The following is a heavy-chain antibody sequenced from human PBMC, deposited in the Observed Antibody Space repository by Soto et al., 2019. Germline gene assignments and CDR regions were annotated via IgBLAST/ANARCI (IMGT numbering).Heavy chain of an antibody. J-gene: IGHJ5*02. Sequence: ASVKVSCKPSGYPFTNFFLHWVRQAPGQGLEWVGLINPSDGTTIYPQKFQGRVTMTRDTSTNTAYMELSSLRSEDTAVYFCATDSYGITIFGVVKQLPWFDPWGQGTLVTVSS. V-gene: IGHV1-46*01. CDR1: GYPFTNFF. CDR2: INPSDGTT. CDR3: ATDSYGITIFGVVKQLPWFDP. D-gene: IGHD3-3*01.